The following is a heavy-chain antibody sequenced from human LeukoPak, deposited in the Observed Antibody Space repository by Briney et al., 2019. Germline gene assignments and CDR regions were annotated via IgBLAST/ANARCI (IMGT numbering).Heavy chain of an antibody. CDR3: ARDPDILTGIAFDI. CDR1: GFTFSRNW. D-gene: IGHD3-9*01. CDR2: INQDGRKK. V-gene: IGHV3-7*05. J-gene: IGHJ3*02. Sequence: GGSLRLSCAASGFTFSRNWMNWVRQAPGKGLEWVANINQDGRKKYYVDSVKGRFTISRDNAKNSLYLQMNSLRAEDTAVYYCARDPDILTGIAFDIWGQGTMVTVSS.